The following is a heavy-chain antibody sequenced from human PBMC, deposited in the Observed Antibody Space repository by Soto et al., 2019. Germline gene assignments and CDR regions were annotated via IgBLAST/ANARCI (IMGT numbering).Heavy chain of an antibody. CDR2: ISGSGGST. J-gene: IGHJ5*02. CDR3: AKDPQIVVVVAARADRFDP. V-gene: IGHV3-23*01. CDR1: VFTFSSYA. Sequence: GGSLRLSCAASVFTFSSYAMSWVRQAPGKGLEWVSAISGSGGSTYYADSVKGRFTISRDNSKNTLYLQMNSLRAEDTAVYYCAKDPQIVVVVAARADRFDPWGQGTLVTVSS. D-gene: IGHD2-15*01.